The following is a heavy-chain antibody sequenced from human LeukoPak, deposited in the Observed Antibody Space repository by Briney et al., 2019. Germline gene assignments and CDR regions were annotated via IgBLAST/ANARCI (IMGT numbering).Heavy chain of an antibody. Sequence: SETLSLTCSVAGGSIINYYWSWIRQSAGTGLEWVGRIYITGSTTYNPSLQSRLSMSVDTSKNQFSLRLMSVSAADTAVYYCARLKYYDSTGYSPGYYMDVWGKGITVTVSS. CDR1: GGSIINYY. D-gene: IGHD3-22*01. V-gene: IGHV4-4*07. CDR3: ARLKYYDSTGYSPGYYMDV. J-gene: IGHJ6*03. CDR2: IYITGST.